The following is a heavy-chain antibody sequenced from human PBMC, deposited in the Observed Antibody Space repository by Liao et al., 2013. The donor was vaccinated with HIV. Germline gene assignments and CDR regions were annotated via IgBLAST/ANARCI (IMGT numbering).Heavy chain of an antibody. CDR3: ARDIASGNYDFWSDPYYTDV. Sequence: QVQLLESGPGLVKPSETLSLTCSVSGVSISKYFWSWIRQPAGKGLEWIGRMYISGSTTYNPSLKSRVTMSVDTSKNQFTLRLSSVTAADTAVYYCARDIASGNYDFWSDPYYTDVWGKGTTVTVSS. CDR1: GVSISKYF. CDR2: MYISGST. V-gene: IGHV4-4*07. D-gene: IGHD3-3*01. J-gene: IGHJ6*03.